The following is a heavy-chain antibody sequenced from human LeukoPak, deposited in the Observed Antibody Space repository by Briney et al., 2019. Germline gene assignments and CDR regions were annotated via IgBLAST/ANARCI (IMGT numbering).Heavy chain of an antibody. CDR3: TTEGYTFGYHSFEY. Sequence: GGSLRLSCAASGFIFSSYGMHWVRQAPGKGLEWVGHIKKETDGGTTDYAAPVKGRFTISRDDSENTLWLQMNSLKTEDTAVYYCTTEGYTFGYHSFEYWGQGILVTVSS. D-gene: IGHD5-18*01. CDR1: GFIFSSYG. CDR2: IKKETDGGTT. V-gene: IGHV3-15*01. J-gene: IGHJ4*02.